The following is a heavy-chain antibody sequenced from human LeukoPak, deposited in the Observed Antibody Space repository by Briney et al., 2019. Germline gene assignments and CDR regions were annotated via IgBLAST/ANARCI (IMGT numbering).Heavy chain of an antibody. CDR2: ISYDGSNK. J-gene: IGHJ3*02. D-gene: IGHD3-22*01. V-gene: IGHV3-30*18. Sequence: LPGGSLRLSCAASGFTFSSYGMHWVRQAPGKGLEWVAVISYDGSNKYYADSVKGRFTISRDNSKNTLYLQMNSLRAEDTAVYYCAKSMEYYYGSSAWDAFDIWGQGTMVTVSS. CDR3: AKSMEYYYGSSAWDAFDI. CDR1: GFTFSSYG.